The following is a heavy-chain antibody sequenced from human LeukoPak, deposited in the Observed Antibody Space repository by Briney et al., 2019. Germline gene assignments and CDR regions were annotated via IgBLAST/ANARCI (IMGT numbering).Heavy chain of an antibody. V-gene: IGHV2-5*01. CDR3: AHTDLRSWYSDWFDP. D-gene: IGHD6-13*01. Sequence: SGPTLVKPTQTLTLTCTFSGFSLSTSGVGVGWIRQPPGKALEWLALIYWNDDKRYSPSLKSSLTITNDPSKNQVVLTITTMDPVDTATYYCAHTDLRSWYSDWFDPWGQGTLVTVSS. CDR1: GFSLSTSGVG. CDR2: IYWNDDK. J-gene: IGHJ5*02.